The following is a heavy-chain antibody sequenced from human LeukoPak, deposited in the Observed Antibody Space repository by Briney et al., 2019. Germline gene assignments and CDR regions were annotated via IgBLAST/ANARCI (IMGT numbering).Heavy chain of an antibody. V-gene: IGHV3-21*01. CDR2: ISSRSSYI. Sequence: GGSLRLSCAASGFTFSSYSMNWVRQASGKGLEWVSSISSRSSYIYYADSVKGRFTISRDNAKNSLYLQMNSLRAEDTAVYYCARGGCDGGSCYNDYWGQGTLVTVSS. J-gene: IGHJ4*02. CDR3: ARGGCDGGSCYNDY. D-gene: IGHD2-15*01. CDR1: GFTFSSYS.